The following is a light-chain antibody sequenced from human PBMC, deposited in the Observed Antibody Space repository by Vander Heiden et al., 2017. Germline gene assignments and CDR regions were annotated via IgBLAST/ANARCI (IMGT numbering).Light chain of an antibody. Sequence: DIVMTQSPDPLSVSPGESATLSRRASQSSSINLALYQQKPGPAPPPLIHGASTRATGIPARFSGSGSGTESTFTISSLQSEDFALDDCQQYNGWPPKWTFGQGTKVEIK. J-gene: IGKJ1*01. CDR2: GAS. V-gene: IGKV3-15*01. CDR1: QSSSIN. CDR3: QQYNGWPPKWT.